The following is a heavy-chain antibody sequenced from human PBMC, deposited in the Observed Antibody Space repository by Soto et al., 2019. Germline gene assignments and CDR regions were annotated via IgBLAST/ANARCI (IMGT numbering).Heavy chain of an antibody. D-gene: IGHD3-10*01. CDR2: IFSSVST. V-gene: IGHV4-4*07. CDR3: AIEGSYGAYNIAHGIRLSSFDC. Sequence: ASETLSLTCPVSGGSINTFYWTWVRQPAGKGLEWIGRIFSSVSTSFNPSLASRVAMSVNTSKNHFSLNLSSVTAGDMAVYSCAIEGSYGAYNIAHGIRLSSFDCWRQGPVDTV. CDR1: GGSINTFY. J-gene: IGHJ4*02.